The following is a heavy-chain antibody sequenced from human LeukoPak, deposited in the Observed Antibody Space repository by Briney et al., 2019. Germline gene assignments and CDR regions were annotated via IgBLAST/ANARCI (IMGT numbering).Heavy chain of an antibody. Sequence: ASVKVSCKASGYTFASYYMHWVRQAPGQGLEWMGIINPSGGSTSSAQKSQGRVTMTRDTSTSTVYMELSSLSSEDTAVYYCARGNSGALDYWGQGTLVTVSS. CDR1: GYTFASYY. J-gene: IGHJ4*02. V-gene: IGHV1-46*03. CDR2: INPSGGST. CDR3: ARGNSGALDY. D-gene: IGHD4-17*01.